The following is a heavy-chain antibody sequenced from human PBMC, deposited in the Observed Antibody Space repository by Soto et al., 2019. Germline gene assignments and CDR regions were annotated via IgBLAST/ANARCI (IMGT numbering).Heavy chain of an antibody. CDR2: MNHNSGNT. CDR1: GYTFTSYD. V-gene: IGHV1-8*01. CDR3: ASGRINAFDI. Sequence: GGSVQVSCKAAGYTFTSYDINWVRQDTGQGLEWMGWMNHNSGNTGYAQKIQGRVTMTRNTSISTAYMELSSVRSEDTAVNCCASGRINAFDIWGQGTMVPVSS. J-gene: IGHJ3*02.